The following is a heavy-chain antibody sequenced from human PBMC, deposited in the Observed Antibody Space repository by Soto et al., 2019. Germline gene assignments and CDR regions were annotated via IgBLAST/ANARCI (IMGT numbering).Heavy chain of an antibody. Sequence: QVQLVQSGAEVKKPGASVKVSCKASGYTFTSYDINWVRQATGQGLEWMGWMNPNSGNTGYAQKFQGRVTMTRNTSISTAYMELSSLRSEDTAVYYCARFNDYSNSDAFDIWGHETMVTVSS. CDR2: MNPNSGNT. CDR3: ARFNDYSNSDAFDI. D-gene: IGHD4-4*01. V-gene: IGHV1-8*01. J-gene: IGHJ3*02. CDR1: GYTFTSYD.